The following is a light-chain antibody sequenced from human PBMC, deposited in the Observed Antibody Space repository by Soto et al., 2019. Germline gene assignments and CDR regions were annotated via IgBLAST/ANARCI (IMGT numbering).Light chain of an antibody. CDR2: EVS. J-gene: IGLJ1*01. CDR1: SSDVGGYNY. Sequence: QSALTQPPSASGSPGQSVTISCTGTSSDVGGYNYVAWYQQRPGKAPKLIIYEVSNRPSGVPDRFSGSKSGSTASLTVSGLQAEDEADYYCSSYAGSNNFVFGTGTKVTVL. CDR3: SSYAGSNNFV. V-gene: IGLV2-8*01.